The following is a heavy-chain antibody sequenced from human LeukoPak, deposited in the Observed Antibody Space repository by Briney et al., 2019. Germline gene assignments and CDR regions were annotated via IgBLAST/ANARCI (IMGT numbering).Heavy chain of an antibody. Sequence: GQSLKISSKGSGYSFPSYWISWVRQMPGKGREWMGRIVPIDSYTNYSPSFQGHVTISADKSISTAYLQWSSLKPSHTAMYYCARHGPGIGVALDYWGQGTLVTVSS. V-gene: IGHV5-10-1*01. CDR2: IVPIDSYT. CDR1: GYSFPSYW. D-gene: IGHD6-19*01. CDR3: ARHGPGIGVALDY. J-gene: IGHJ4*02.